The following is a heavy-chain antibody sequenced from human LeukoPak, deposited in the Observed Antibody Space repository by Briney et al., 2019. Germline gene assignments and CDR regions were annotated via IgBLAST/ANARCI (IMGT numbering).Heavy chain of an antibody. V-gene: IGHV3-74*01. CDR2: INTDGSST. D-gene: IGHD3-10*01. J-gene: IGHJ4*02. CDR3: ARDWARYYYGSGSLDY. Sequence: PGESLRLSCAASGFTFSSYYIHWVRQAPGKGLVWVSRINTDGSSTAYADSVKGRFTISRDNAENTLHLQMNSLRAEDTAVYYCARDWARYYYGSGSLDYWGQGTLVTVSS. CDR1: GFTFSSYY.